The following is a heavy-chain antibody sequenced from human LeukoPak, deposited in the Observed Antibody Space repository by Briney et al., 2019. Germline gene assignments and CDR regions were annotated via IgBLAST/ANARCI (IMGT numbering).Heavy chain of an antibody. Sequence: GGSLRLSCAASGFTFNIYSMNWVRQAPGKGLEWVSSISGTSNYIYYADSVKGRFTISRDNAKNSLYLQMNSLRAEDTAVYYCARVNVVVTVVGAFDYWGQGTLVTVSS. D-gene: IGHD2-21*02. CDR2: ISGTSNYI. CDR1: GFTFNIYS. J-gene: IGHJ4*02. CDR3: ARVNVVVTVVGAFDY. V-gene: IGHV3-21*01.